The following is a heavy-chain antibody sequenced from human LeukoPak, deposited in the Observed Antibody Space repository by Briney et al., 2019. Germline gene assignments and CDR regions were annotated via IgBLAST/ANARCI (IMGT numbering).Heavy chain of an antibody. J-gene: IGHJ4*02. CDR2: MSYDGSDK. D-gene: IGHD3-10*01. CDR1: GFTFSNYA. CDR3: AKDEPGTYSPSDY. V-gene: IGHV3-30*18. Sequence: GGSLRLSCAASGFTFSNYAMHWVRQAPGKGLEWVAFMSYDGSDKYYADSVKGRFTISRDNSKNTLCLQMNSLRPEDTAVYYCAKDEPGTYSPSDYWGQGTLVTVSS.